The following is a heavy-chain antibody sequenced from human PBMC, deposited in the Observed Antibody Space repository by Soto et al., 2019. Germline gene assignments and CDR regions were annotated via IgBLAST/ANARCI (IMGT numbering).Heavy chain of an antibody. J-gene: IGHJ4*02. CDR2: IGRDSSNT. CDR1: GFMFDDFS. V-gene: IGHV3-43*01. D-gene: IGHD2-2*01. Sequence: EVRLVESGGVVVQPGGSLRLSCAASGFMFDDFSMHWVRQAPGKGLEWVALIGRDSSNTYYADSVRGRFIVSRDNSKNSLFLRMNSLRSEDTALYYCVKERDDASWTAFDHWGQGTLVTVSS. CDR3: VKERDDASWTAFDH.